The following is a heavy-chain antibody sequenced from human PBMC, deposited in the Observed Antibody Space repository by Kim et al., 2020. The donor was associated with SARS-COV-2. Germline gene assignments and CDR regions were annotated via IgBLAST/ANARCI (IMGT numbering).Heavy chain of an antibody. V-gene: IGHV3-21*01. Sequence: ADPKKGRFTLARDNSKDSLYLEMSSLRAEDTAVYYCARVTTGPPPYGMDGWGQGTTVTVSS. D-gene: IGHD1-1*01. J-gene: IGHJ6*02. CDR3: ARVTTGPPPYGMDG.